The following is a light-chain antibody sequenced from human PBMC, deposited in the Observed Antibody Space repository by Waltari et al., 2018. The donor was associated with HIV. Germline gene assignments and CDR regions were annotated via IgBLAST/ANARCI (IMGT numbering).Light chain of an antibody. Sequence: AVTQPASVSGLPGQPPTLSCTGSATDFSLYTFVSWYQQHSGKPPRLILYDVDSRASGVSDRFSGSMSGNTASLTISGLRAEDEGHYYCASFTGDNTVMFGGGTEVTVL. V-gene: IGLV2-14*03. CDR1: ATDFSLYTF. CDR3: ASFTGDNTVM. J-gene: IGLJ3*02. CDR2: DVD.